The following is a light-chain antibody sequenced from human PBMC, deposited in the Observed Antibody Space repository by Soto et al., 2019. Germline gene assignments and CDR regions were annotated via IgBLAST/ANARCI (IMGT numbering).Light chain of an antibody. V-gene: IGKV3-20*01. Sequence: DMALTQCACTLSLSPGDRATLSCRASQRFXNDYLAWFRQNPGQTPGLLIXSVSSRATGIPERFSGSGSGTEFTLTISSLQPAEFATYYCQQYNSWTFGQGTKVDI. CDR1: QRFXNDY. J-gene: IGKJ1*01. CDR3: QQYNSWT. CDR2: SVS.